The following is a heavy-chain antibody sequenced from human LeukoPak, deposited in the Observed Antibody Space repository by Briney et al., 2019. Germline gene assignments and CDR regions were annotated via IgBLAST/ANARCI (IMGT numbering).Heavy chain of an antibody. CDR2: ISYDGSNK. D-gene: IGHD6-13*01. CDR1: GFTFSSYA. CDR3: ARALYSSSWYVTNVNYYYGMDV. V-gene: IGHV3-30-3*01. Sequence: PGGSLRLSCAASGFTFSSYAMHWVRQAPGKGLEWVAHISYDGSNKYYADSVKGRFTISRDNSKNTLYLQMNSLRADDTAVYYCARALYSSSWYVTNVNYYYGMDVWGQGTTVTVSS. J-gene: IGHJ6*02.